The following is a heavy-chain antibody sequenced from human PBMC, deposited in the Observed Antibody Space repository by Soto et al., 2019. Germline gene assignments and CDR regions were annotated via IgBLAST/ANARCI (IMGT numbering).Heavy chain of an antibody. D-gene: IGHD3-10*01. CDR3: EREIYYGSASYYQFDY. Sequence: SETLSLTCTVSGGSISSGGYYWSWIRQHPGKGLEWIGYIYYSGSTYYNPSLKSRVTISVDTSKNQFSLKLSSVTAAETAVYYREREIYYGSASYYQFDYWGQGTLVTVSS. CDR2: IYYSGST. V-gene: IGHV4-31*03. J-gene: IGHJ4*02. CDR1: GGSISSGGYY.